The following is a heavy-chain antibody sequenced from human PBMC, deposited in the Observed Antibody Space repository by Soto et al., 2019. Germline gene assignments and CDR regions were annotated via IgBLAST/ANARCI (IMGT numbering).Heavy chain of an antibody. CDR1: GFTCNNYA. V-gene: IGHV3-23*01. J-gene: IGHJ4*02. CDR2: ISHSGGTT. CDR3: AQGRGLNWNFDY. Sequence: EVQLLESGGGSVQPGGSLRLSCAASGFTCNNYAMHWGRRPPGKGLEWVSSISHSGGTTYYADYVKGRFSISRDSLAGTLYRAMNSLGAEDTALYYCAQGRGLNWNFDYWGQGTLVTVTP. D-gene: IGHD1-1*01.